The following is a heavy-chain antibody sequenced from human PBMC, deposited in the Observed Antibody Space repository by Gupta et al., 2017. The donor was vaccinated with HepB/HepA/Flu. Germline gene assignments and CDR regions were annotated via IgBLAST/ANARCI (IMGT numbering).Heavy chain of an antibody. Sequence: QLVESGGCLVQPGGSLRLTCAASEFIHRAEHMHWLPLVPGKGLEWVGRSRNRAKSYSTEYAASVKGRFSISRDDSKNALFLQMNSLKIEDTAVYYCTRDRGSRGSTAFDLWGQGTVVTVSS. CDR1: EFIHRAEH. J-gene: IGHJ3*01. V-gene: IGHV3-72*01. CDR3: TRDRGSRGSTAFDL. CDR2: SRNRAKSYST. D-gene: IGHD3-16*01.